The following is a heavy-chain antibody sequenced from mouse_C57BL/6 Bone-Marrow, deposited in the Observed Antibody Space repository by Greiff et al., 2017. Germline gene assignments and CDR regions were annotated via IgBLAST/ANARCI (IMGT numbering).Heavy chain of an antibody. CDR3: ARSSSSMDY. J-gene: IGHJ4*01. D-gene: IGHD1-1*01. V-gene: IGHV1-55*01. Sequence: QVQLQQPGAELVKPGASVKMSCKASGYTFTSYWITWVQQTPGQGLEWIGDIYPGSGSTNYNEKFKSKATLTVDTSSSTAYMQLSSLTSEDSAVYYCARSSSSMDYWGQGTSVTVSS. CDR2: IYPGSGST. CDR1: GYTFTSYW.